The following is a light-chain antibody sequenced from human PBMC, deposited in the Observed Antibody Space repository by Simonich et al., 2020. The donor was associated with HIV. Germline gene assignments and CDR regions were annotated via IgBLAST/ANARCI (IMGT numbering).Light chain of an antibody. CDR1: QSVSSN. CDR2: GTS. CDR3: QQYDNWPLT. J-gene: IGKJ3*01. V-gene: IGKV3-15*01. Sequence: EILMTQSPATLSVSPGERATLSCRASQSVSSNLAWYQQKPGQAPRLVINGTSTRATGIPARFSGSGSGTEFTLTISSMQSEDFAVYYCQQYDNWPLTFGPGTKVDIK.